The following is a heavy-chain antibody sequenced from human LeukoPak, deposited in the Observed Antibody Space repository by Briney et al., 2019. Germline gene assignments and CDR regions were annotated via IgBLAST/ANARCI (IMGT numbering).Heavy chain of an antibody. CDR3: ARGGYVWGSYRPRVPFDY. J-gene: IGHJ4*02. CDR1: GGSISSYY. V-gene: IGHV4-4*07. D-gene: IGHD3-16*02. Sequence: SETLSLTCTVSGGSISSYYWSWIRQPAGKGLEWIGRIYTSGSTNYNPSLKSRVTISVDTSKNQFSLKLSSVTAADTAVYYCARGGYVWGSYRPRVPFDYWGQGTLVTVSS. CDR2: IYTSGST.